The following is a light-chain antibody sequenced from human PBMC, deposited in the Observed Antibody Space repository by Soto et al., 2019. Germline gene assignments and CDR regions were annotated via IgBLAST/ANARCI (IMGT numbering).Light chain of an antibody. CDR3: LQHNSYPRT. CDR2: GAS. CDR1: QSVSSN. Sequence: IVMTQSPATLSVSPGEIATRSWSASQSVSSNLAWYQQKPGQAPRLLIYGASTRATGIPARFSGSGSGTEFTLTISSLQPEDFATYYCLQHNSYPRTFGQGTKVDI. J-gene: IGKJ1*01. V-gene: IGKV3-15*01.